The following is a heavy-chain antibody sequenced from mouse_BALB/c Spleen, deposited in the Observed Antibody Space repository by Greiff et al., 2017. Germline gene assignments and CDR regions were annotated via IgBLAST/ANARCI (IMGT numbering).Heavy chain of an antibody. V-gene: IGHV5-9-3*01. D-gene: IGHD2-5*01. J-gene: IGHJ4*01. CDR1: GFTFSSYA. CDR3: ARYSSSGAMDD. CDR2: ISSGGSYT. Sequence: EVQRVESGGGLVKPGGSLKLSCAASGFTFSSYAMSWVRQTPEKRLEWVATISSGGSYTYYPDSVKGRFTISRDNAKNTLYLQMSSLRSEDTAMYYCARYSSSGAMDDWGQGTSVTVSS.